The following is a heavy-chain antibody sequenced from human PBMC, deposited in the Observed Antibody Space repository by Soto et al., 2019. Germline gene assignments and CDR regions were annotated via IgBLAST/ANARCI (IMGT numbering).Heavy chain of an antibody. CDR2: IIPILGIA. CDR3: ARERVRGPLDY. CDR1: GGTFSSYT. Sequence: QVQLVQSGAEVKKPGSSVKVSCKASGGTFSSYTISWVRQAPGQGLEWMGRIIPILGIANYAQKFQGRVTITADKSTSTADMELSSLRSEDTAVYYCARERVRGPLDYWGQGTLVTVSS. D-gene: IGHD3-10*02. J-gene: IGHJ4*02. V-gene: IGHV1-69*08.